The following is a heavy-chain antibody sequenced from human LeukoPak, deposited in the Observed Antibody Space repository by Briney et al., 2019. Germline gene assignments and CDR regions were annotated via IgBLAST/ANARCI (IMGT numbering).Heavy chain of an antibody. J-gene: IGHJ4*02. CDR1: GFTFSSYW. CDR2: IKQDGSEK. CDR3: ARDPSAVAGYFDH. Sequence: AGGSLRLSCAASGFTFSSYWMSWVRQAPGKGLEWVANIKQDGSEKYYVDSVKGRLTISRDNAKNTLYLQMNSLRAEDTAVYYCARDPSAVAGYFDHWGQGTLVTVSS. V-gene: IGHV3-7*01. D-gene: IGHD6-19*01.